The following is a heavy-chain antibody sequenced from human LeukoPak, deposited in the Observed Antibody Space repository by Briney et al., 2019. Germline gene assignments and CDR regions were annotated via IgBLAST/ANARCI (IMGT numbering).Heavy chain of an antibody. D-gene: IGHD5-12*01. Sequence: GGSLRLSCAASGFTFSNYWMSWVRQAPGKGLEWVANIKQDESEKFYVDSVKGRFTISRDNAENSLYLQMNSLRAEDTAVYYCARDPSGSDFDYWGQGTLVTVSS. CDR2: IKQDESEK. CDR3: ARDPSGSDFDY. CDR1: GFTFSNYW. J-gene: IGHJ4*02. V-gene: IGHV3-7*01.